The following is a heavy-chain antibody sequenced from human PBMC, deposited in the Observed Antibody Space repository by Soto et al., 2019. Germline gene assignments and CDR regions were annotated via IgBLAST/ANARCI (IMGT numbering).Heavy chain of an antibody. J-gene: IGHJ5*02. CDR3: ARDFFDSSDYTTNWFDP. CDR1: GDSISNSRFC. Sequence: PSETLSLTYSVSGDSISNSRFCWAWIHQPPGEGLEWIGSIYHTGNAYYNPSLKSRVTISVDTSKNQFSLKLTSVTAADAALYYCARDFFDSSDYTTNWFDPWGQGTLVTVSS. CDR2: IYHTGNA. D-gene: IGHD3-22*01. V-gene: IGHV4-39*01.